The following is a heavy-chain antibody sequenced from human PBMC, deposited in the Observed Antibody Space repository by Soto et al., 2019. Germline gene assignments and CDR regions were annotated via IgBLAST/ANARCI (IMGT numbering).Heavy chain of an antibody. J-gene: IGHJ3*02. CDR3: ARVGAYDFWSGYYTSSTSHDAFDI. CDR2: INSDGSST. D-gene: IGHD3-3*01. Sequence: GGSLRLSCAASGFTFSSYWMHWVRQAPGKGLGWVSRINSDGSSTSYADSGKGRFTISRDNAKNTLYLQMNSLRAEDTAVYYCARVGAYDFWSGYYTSSTSHDAFDIWGQGTMVTVSS. CDR1: GFTFSSYW. V-gene: IGHV3-74*01.